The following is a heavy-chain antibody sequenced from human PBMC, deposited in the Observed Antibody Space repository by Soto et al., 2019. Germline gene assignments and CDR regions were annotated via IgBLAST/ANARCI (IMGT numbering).Heavy chain of an antibody. CDR2: IVPILGVP. CDR3: ARDRYAYGSGRTIDY. V-gene: IGHV1-69*08. D-gene: IGHD3-10*01. J-gene: IGHJ4*02. CDR1: GGTFSSYT. Sequence: QVQLVQSGAEVKKPGSSVKVSCKASGGTFSSYTVSWVRQAPGQGLEWMGRIVPILGVPNYAQRFQGRVTITADKDTNAAYMELSSLRSEDTAVYYCARDRYAYGSGRTIDYWGQGTLVTVSS.